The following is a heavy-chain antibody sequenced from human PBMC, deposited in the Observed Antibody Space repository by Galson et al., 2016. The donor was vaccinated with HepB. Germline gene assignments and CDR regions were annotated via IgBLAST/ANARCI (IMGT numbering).Heavy chain of an antibody. D-gene: IGHD6-19*01. CDR2: INTGNGDT. CDR3: VRDLVRGWAPFDY. J-gene: IGHJ4*02. Sequence: SVKVSCKASGYTFTNFPINWVRQAPGQRLEWMGWINTGNGDTRYSQSFQGRATITRDTSASTAYMELNTLTSEDTAVYYCVRDLVRGWAPFDYWGQGTLVTVSS. V-gene: IGHV1-3*04. CDR1: GYTFTNFP.